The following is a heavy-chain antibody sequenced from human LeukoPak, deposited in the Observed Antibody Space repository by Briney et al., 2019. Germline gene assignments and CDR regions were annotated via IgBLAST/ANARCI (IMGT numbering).Heavy chain of an antibody. CDR3: ARDFDTGYSSSWYSGTQDY. CDR1: GFTFSSYA. CDR2: ISYDGSNK. J-gene: IGHJ4*02. D-gene: IGHD6-13*01. Sequence: GGSLRLSCAASGFTFSSYAMHWVRQAPGKGLEWVAVISYDGSNKYYADSVKGRFTISRDNSKNTLYLQMNSLRAEDTAVYYCARDFDTGYSSSWYSGTQDYWGQGTLVTVSS. V-gene: IGHV3-30-3*01.